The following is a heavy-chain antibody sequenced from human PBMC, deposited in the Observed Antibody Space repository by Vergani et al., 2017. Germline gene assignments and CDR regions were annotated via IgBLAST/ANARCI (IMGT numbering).Heavy chain of an antibody. CDR1: GGSITSGSFY. J-gene: IGHJ5*02. D-gene: IGHD3-10*01. CDR3: ARDSXTSELRGVYWFDT. Sequence: QVQLHESGPGLVKPSQTLTLTCTVSGGSITSGSFYWSWIRQPAGKGLEWIGRIPSSGTTNYNPSLKSRVTLSVDTSKNQLSLRMTSVTAADTAVYYCARDSXTSELRGVYWFDTWGQGTLVSVSS. V-gene: IGHV4-61*02. CDR2: IPSSGTT.